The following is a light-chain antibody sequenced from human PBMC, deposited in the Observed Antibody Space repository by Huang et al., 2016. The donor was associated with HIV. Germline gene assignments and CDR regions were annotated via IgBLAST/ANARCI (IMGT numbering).Light chain of an antibody. Sequence: EIVLTQSPATLSLSPGERATLSCRASQGVGGYLAGYQQKPGQAPRLLIYDTSTRATGIPGRFSGSGSETDCTLTISSLEPEDFAVYYCQQPGSFGQGTKVDIK. CDR2: DTS. V-gene: IGKV3D-11*01. CDR1: QGVGGY. J-gene: IGKJ2*01. CDR3: QQPGS.